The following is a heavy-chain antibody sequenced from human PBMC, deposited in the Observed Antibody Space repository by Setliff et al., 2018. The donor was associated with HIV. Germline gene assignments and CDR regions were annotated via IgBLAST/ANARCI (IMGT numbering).Heavy chain of an antibody. CDR3: ARDVGGFTVFAVPRGGFDP. V-gene: IGHV4-59*01. Sequence: PSETLSLTCTVSRGSISRYYWSWIRQPPGKGLEWIGYIYYTGRTNYNPSLKSRVTMSLDSSKKQFSLKLSSVTAADTAVYFCARDVGGFTVFAVPRGGFDPWGQGTLVTVSS. CDR2: IYYTGRT. J-gene: IGHJ5*02. CDR1: RGSISRYY. D-gene: IGHD3-3*01.